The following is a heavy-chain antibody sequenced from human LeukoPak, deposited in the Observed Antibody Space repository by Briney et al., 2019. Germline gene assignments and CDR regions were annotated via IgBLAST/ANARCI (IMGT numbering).Heavy chain of an antibody. J-gene: IGHJ2*01. V-gene: IGHV4-30-4*01. CDR1: GGSISIAGYY. CDR2: IYYSGST. D-gene: IGHD3-10*01. Sequence: PSQTLSLTCTVSGGSISIAGYYWSWIPQPPGKGLEWIGYIYYSGSTSYNPSPKSRVTISVDTSKKQFSLKLSSVTAADTAVYYCARLKRGSRMVRGAHTNWYFDLWGRGTLVTVSS. CDR3: ARLKRGSRMVRGAHTNWYFDL.